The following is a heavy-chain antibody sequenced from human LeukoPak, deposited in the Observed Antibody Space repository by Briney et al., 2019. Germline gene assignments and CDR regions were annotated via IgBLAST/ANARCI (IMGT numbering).Heavy chain of an antibody. CDR3: ARYSGSPYWYLDH. D-gene: IGHD1-26*01. CDR1: GGSIGNYY. Sequence: SETLSLTCIVSGGSIGNYYWTWIRQPPGKGLEWIGHIYNSGATKYNASLESRVTMSVDTSKNQFSLKLNSVTAADTAIYHCARYSGSPYWYLDHWGQGVLVTVSS. CDR2: IYNSGAT. V-gene: IGHV4-4*07. J-gene: IGHJ4*02.